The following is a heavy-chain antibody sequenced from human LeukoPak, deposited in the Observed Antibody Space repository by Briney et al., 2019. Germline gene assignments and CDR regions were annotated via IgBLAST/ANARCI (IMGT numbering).Heavy chain of an antibody. CDR2: ISYSGST. V-gene: IGHV4-39*01. CDR3: ARFIRSSGYPRFVDY. Sequence: SETLSLTCTVSGGSIGSSSYDWGWVRQPPGNVLHWIGAISYSGSTYSNPSLRRRVSISVDTSKRQFSLKLTSVTAADTAVYYCARFIRSSGYPRFVDYWGQGALVTVSS. J-gene: IGHJ4*02. D-gene: IGHD3-22*01. CDR1: GGSIGSSSYD.